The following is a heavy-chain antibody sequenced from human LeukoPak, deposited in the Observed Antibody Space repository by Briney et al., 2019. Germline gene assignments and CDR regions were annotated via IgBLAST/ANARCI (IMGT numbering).Heavy chain of an antibody. J-gene: IGHJ4*02. CDR3: ARGEGSYYGSGSYYKHFDY. Sequence: SETLSLTCTVSGGPISSSSYYWGWIRQPPGKGLEWIGSIYYSGSTYYNPSLKSRVTISVDTSKNRFSLKLSSVTAADTAEYYCARGEGSYYGSGSYYKHFDYWGQGTLVTVSS. D-gene: IGHD3-10*01. CDR1: GGPISSSSYY. V-gene: IGHV4-39*07. CDR2: IYYSGST.